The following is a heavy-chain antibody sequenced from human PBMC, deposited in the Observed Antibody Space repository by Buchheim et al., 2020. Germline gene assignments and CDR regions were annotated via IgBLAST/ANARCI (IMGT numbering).Heavy chain of an antibody. V-gene: IGHV1-18*01. CDR2: ISAYNGNT. J-gene: IGHJ6*02. D-gene: IGHD3-3*01. CDR1: GYTFTSYG. Sequence: QVQLVQSGAEVKKPGASVKVSCKASGYTFTSYGISWVRQAPGQGLEWMGWISAYNGNTNYAQKLQGRVTMTTDTSTSTAYMELRSMRSDDTAVYYCARAYYDFWSGSRPGGYYYGMDVWGQGTT. CDR3: ARAYYDFWSGSRPGGYYYGMDV.